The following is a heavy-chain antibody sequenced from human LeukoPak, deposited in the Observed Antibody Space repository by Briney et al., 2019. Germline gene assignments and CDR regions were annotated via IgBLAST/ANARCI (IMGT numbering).Heavy chain of an antibody. CDR2: INPNSGGT. CDR3: ARVLAGYSYGYSDY. CDR1: GYTFTDYY. Sequence: ASVKVSCKASGYTFTDYYKHWVRQAPGQGLEWMGWINPNSGGTNYAQKFQGRVTMTRDTSITTAYMELSRLTSDDTAVYYCARVLAGYSYGYSDYWDQGTLVTVSS. J-gene: IGHJ4*02. D-gene: IGHD5-18*01. V-gene: IGHV1-2*02.